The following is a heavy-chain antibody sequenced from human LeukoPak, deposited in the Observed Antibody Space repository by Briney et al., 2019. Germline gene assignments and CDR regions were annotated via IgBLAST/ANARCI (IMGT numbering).Heavy chain of an antibody. D-gene: IGHD1-26*01. J-gene: IGHJ4*02. Sequence: GRSLRLSCAASGFTFSSYGMHWVRQAPGKGLEWVAVIWYDGSNKYYADSVKGRFTISRDNSKNTLYLQMNSLRAEDTAVYYCAKDTSKWELLLGFDYWGQGTLVTVSS. CDR2: IWYDGSNK. V-gene: IGHV3-33*06. CDR3: AKDTSKWELLLGFDY. CDR1: GFTFSSYG.